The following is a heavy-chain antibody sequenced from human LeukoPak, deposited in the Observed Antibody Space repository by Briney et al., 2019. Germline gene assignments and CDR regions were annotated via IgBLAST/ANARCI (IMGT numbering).Heavy chain of an antibody. J-gene: IGHJ4*02. CDR3: AKANCGGDCYSWDFDY. CDR2: ISGSGGST. CDR1: GFTFSSYA. V-gene: IGHV3-23*01. Sequence: GRSLRLSCTASGFTFSSYAMSWVRQAPGKGLEWVSSISGSGGSTYYADSVKGRFTISRDNSKNTLYLQMNSLRAEDTAVYYCAKANCGGDCYSWDFDYWGQGTLVTVSS. D-gene: IGHD2-21*02.